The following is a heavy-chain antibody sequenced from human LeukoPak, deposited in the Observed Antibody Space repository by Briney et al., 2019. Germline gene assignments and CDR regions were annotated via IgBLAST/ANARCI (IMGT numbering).Heavy chain of an antibody. CDR2: ISYDGSNK. Sequence: GGSLRLSCAASGFTFSNYAIHWVRQAPGKGLGWVALISYDGSNKYYADSVKGRFTISRDNSKNTLYLQMNSLRPEDTAVYYCAKGAAAPGTLDYWGQGTLVTVSS. D-gene: IGHD6-13*01. V-gene: IGHV3-30-3*01. CDR3: AKGAAAPGTLDY. CDR1: GFTFSNYA. J-gene: IGHJ4*02.